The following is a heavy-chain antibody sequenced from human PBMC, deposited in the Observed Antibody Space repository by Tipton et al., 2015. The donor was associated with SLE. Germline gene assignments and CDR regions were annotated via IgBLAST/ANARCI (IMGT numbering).Heavy chain of an antibody. J-gene: IGHJ4*02. Sequence: TLSLTCTVSGGSISSSANYWTWIRQPPGKGLEWIGEINQSGSTKYNPSFKSRVTISVDTSKDQFSLNLTSVTAADTALYYCARRRGSYCDYWGQGALVTVSS. CDR2: INQSGST. D-gene: IGHD3-16*01. V-gene: IGHV4-39*07. CDR3: ARRRGSYCDY. CDR1: GGSISSSANY.